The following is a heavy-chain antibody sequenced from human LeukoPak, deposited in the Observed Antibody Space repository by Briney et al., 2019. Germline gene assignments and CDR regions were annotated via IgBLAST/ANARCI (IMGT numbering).Heavy chain of an antibody. CDR3: ARDKEGYGDYPRFDY. CDR2: ISYDGSNK. D-gene: IGHD4-17*01. J-gene: IGHJ4*02. V-gene: IGHV3-30-3*01. Sequence: GRSLRLSCAASGFTFSSYAMHWVRQAPGKGLEWVAVISYDGSNKYYADSVKGRFTISRDNSKNTLYLQMNSLRAEDTAVYYCARDKEGYGDYPRFDYWGQGTLVTVSS. CDR1: GFTFSSYA.